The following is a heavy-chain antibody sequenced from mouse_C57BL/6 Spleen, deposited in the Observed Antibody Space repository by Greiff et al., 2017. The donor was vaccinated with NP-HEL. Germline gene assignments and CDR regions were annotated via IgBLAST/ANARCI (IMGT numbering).Heavy chain of an antibody. CDR3: ARDYYGSSGY. CDR2: IYPGDGDT. D-gene: IGHD1-1*01. J-gene: IGHJ2*01. V-gene: IGHV1-82*01. CDR1: GYAFSSSW. Sequence: QVHVKQSGPELVKPGASVKISCKASGYAFSSSWMNWVKQRPGKGLEWIGRIYPGDGDTNYNGKFKGKATLTADKSSSTAYMQLSSLTSEDSAVYFCARDYYGSSGYWGQGTTLTVSS.